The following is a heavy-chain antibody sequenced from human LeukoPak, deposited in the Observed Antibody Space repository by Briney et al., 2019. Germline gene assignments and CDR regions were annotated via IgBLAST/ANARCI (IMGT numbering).Heavy chain of an antibody. D-gene: IGHD2-2*01. Sequence: ASVKVSCKASGYTFTGYYMHWVRQAPGQGLEWMGWINPNSGGTNYAQKFQGRVTMTRDTSISTAYMELSRLRSDDPAVYYCARGKLPSSTRRGVYYGGQGPLVPVP. CDR2: INPNSGGT. CDR3: ARGKLPSSTRRGVYY. CDR1: GYTFTGYY. J-gene: IGHJ4*02. V-gene: IGHV1-2*02.